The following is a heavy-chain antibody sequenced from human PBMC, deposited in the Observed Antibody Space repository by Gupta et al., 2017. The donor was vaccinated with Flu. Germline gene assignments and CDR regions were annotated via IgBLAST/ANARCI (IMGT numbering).Heavy chain of an antibody. CDR1: GFTLSRPW. D-gene: IGHD7-27*01. J-gene: IGHJ4*02. V-gene: IGHV3-74*03. CDR3: ARDGDGAGDLDY. Sequence: EVQLAESGGGLVQHGGSLRLSFAASGFTLSRPWMHWVRQDPGKGLEWVSYIDNDGRSTTYADSVKGRFTLSRDNAKNTLSLQMNSLRAEDTAVYYCARDGDGAGDLDYWGQGSLVIVSS. CDR2: IDNDGRST.